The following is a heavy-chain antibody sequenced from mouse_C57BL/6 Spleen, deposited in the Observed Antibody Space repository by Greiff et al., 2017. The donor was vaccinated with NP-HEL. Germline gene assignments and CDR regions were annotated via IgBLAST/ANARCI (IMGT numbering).Heavy chain of an antibody. CDR2: IRLKSDNYAT. V-gene: IGHV6-3*01. CDR1: GFTFSNYW. D-gene: IGHD1-1*01. Sequence: DVKLVESGGGLVQPGGSMKLSCVASGFTFSNYWMNWVRQSPEKGLEWVAQIRLKSDNYATHYAESVKGRFTISRDDSKSSVYLQMNNLRAEDTGIYYCTVFYYYGSRYFDVWGTGTTVTVSS. CDR3: TVFYYYGSRYFDV. J-gene: IGHJ1*03.